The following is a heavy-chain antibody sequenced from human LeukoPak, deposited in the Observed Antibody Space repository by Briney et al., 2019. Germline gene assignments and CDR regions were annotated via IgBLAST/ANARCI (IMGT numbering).Heavy chain of an antibody. V-gene: IGHV1-18*01. CDR2: ISAYNGNT. Sequence: GASVKVSCKASGYTFTSYGISSVRHAPGQGLEWMGWISAYNGNTNYAQKLQGRVTMTTDTSTSTAYMELRSLRSDYTAVYYCARDGGLVYYYYYMDVWGKGTTVTVSS. D-gene: IGHD3/OR15-3a*01. J-gene: IGHJ6*03. CDR1: GYTFTSYG. CDR3: ARDGGLVYYYYYMDV.